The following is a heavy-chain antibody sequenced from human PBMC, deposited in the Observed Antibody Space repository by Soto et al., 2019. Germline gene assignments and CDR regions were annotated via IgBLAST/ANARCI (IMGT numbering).Heavy chain of an antibody. CDR3: AKDPTSYDSSAQFDS. CDR2: ISSSSSTI. J-gene: IGHJ4*02. D-gene: IGHD3-22*01. Sequence: PGGSLRLSCAASGFTFSTYSMNWVRQAPGKGLEWVSYISSSSSTIFYTDSVKGRFTVSRDNAKNSLYLQMNSLRVEDTAVYYCAKDPTSYDSSAQFDSWGQGTLVTVSS. CDR1: GFTFSTYS. V-gene: IGHV3-48*01.